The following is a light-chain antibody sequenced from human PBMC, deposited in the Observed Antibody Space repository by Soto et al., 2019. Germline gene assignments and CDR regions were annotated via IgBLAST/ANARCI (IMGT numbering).Light chain of an antibody. CDR3: MQALQTPGT. J-gene: IGKJ2*01. Sequence: DIVMTKFPLSLPVTPGEPASISCRSSQSLLHSNGNNCLDWYLQRPGQSPQLLIYLGSNRASGVPDRVSGSGSGTDFTLKISRVEAEDVGVYYCMQALQTPGTFGQGTKLEIK. CDR1: QSLLHSNGNNC. V-gene: IGKV2-28*01. CDR2: LGS.